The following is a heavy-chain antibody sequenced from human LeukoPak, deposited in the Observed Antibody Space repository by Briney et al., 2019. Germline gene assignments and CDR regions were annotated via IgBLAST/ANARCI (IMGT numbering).Heavy chain of an antibody. CDR1: GFTFSSYS. J-gene: IGHJ4*02. V-gene: IGHV3-21*01. Sequence: GGSLRLSCAASGFTFSSYSMNWVRQAPGKGLEWVSSISSSSSYIYYADSVKGRFAISRDNAKNSLYLQMNSLRAEDTAVYYCARVPVVVAASYFDYWGQGTLVTVSS. D-gene: IGHD2-15*01. CDR2: ISSSSSYI. CDR3: ARVPVVVAASYFDY.